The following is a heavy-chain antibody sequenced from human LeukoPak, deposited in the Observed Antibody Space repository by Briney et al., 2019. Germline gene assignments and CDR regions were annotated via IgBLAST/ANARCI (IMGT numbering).Heavy chain of an antibody. J-gene: IGHJ3*02. CDR2: ISSSGSTI. Sequence: PGGSLRLSCAASGFTFSSYEMNWVRQAPGKGLEWVSYISSSGSTIYYADSVKGRFTISRDNAKNSLYLQMNSLRAEDTAVYYCARAQTDYYDTSPGIWGQGTMVTVSS. D-gene: IGHD3-22*01. CDR3: ARAQTDYYDTSPGI. V-gene: IGHV3-48*03. CDR1: GFTFSSYE.